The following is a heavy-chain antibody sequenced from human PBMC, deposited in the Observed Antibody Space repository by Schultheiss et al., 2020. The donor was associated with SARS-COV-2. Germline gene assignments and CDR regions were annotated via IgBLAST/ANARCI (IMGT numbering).Heavy chain of an antibody. CDR1: GYTFTGYY. D-gene: IGHD4-17*01. J-gene: IGHJ4*02. V-gene: IGHV1-2*04. Sequence: ASVKVSCKASGYTFTGYYMHWVRQAPGQGLEWMGWINPNSGGTNYAQKFQGWVTMTRDTSISTAYMELSSLRSEDTAVYYCATFSHDYGDYNFDYWGQGTLVTVSS. CDR3: ATFSHDYGDYNFDY. CDR2: INPNSGGT.